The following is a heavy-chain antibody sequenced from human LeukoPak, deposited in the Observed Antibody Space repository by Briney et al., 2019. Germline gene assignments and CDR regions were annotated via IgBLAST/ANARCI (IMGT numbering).Heavy chain of an antibody. Sequence: ASVKVSCKASGYTFTGYYMHWVRQAPGQGLEWMGWINPNSGGTNYAQKFQGRVTMTRDTSISTAYMELSRLRSDDTAVYYCARDAGGVPAATDYYYYYYMDVWGKGTTVTISS. J-gene: IGHJ6*03. CDR3: ARDAGGVPAATDYYYYYYMDV. D-gene: IGHD2-2*01. CDR1: GYTFTGYY. CDR2: INPNSGGT. V-gene: IGHV1-2*02.